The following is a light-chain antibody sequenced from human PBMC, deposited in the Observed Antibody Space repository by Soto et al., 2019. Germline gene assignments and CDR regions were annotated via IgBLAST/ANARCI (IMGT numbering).Light chain of an antibody. CDR2: DNN. J-gene: IGLJ2*01. Sequence: QSVLTQPPSVSAAPGQKVTISCSGSISNIGKNYVSWYQQLPGTAPKLLIYDNNERPSGIPDRFSGSKSGTSATLGITGLQTGDEADYYCGTWVSSLSVVVFGGGTKLTVL. CDR1: ISNIGKNY. CDR3: GTWVSSLSVVV. V-gene: IGLV1-51*01.